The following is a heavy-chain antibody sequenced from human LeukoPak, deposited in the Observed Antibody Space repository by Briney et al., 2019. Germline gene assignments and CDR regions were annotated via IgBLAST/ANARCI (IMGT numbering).Heavy chain of an antibody. D-gene: IGHD3-16*01. CDR1: GYTFTSYG. J-gene: IGHJ4*02. CDR3: ARGADTGSYGSVVYFDY. Sequence: GASVKVSCKASGYTFTSYGISWVRQAPGQGLEWMGLISAYSGNTNFAQKLQGRVTMTTDTSTSAAYMELRSLRSDDTAVYFCARGADTGSYGSVVYFDYWGQGTLVTVSS. V-gene: IGHV1-18*01. CDR2: ISAYSGNT.